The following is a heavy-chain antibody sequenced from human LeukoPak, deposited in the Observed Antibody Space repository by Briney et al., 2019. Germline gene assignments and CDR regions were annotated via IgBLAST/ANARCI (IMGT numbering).Heavy chain of an antibody. CDR2: ISGSGDST. Sequence: GGSLRLSCEAAGFTFSSYAMSWVRQAPGKGLEWVSAISGSGDSTYYADSVKGRFTISRDNSKTTLYLQMNSLRAEDTAVYYCAKGRGSIAARSIDYWGQGTLVTVSS. CDR3: AKGRGSIAARSIDY. D-gene: IGHD6-6*01. V-gene: IGHV3-23*01. J-gene: IGHJ4*02. CDR1: GFTFSSYA.